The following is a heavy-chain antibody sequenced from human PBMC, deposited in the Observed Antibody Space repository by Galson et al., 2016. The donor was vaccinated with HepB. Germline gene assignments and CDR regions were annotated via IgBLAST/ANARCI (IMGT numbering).Heavy chain of an antibody. CDR2: ISWDGAST. CDR3: AKDIVTGTYFGVGVYPYFYGMDV. V-gene: IGHV3-43*01. CDR1: GFTFDDST. J-gene: IGHJ6*02. Sequence: SLRLSCAASGFTFDDSTMHWVCQGPGKGLEWVSVISWDGASTHYADAVKGRFTVSRDNSRNSLYLQMNSLRIEDTALYYCAKDIVTGTYFGVGVYPYFYGMDVWGQGTTVTVSS. D-gene: IGHD1-26*01.